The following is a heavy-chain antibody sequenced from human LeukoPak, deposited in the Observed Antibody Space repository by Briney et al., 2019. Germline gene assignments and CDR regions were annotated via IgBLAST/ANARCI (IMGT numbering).Heavy chain of an antibody. J-gene: IGHJ4*02. V-gene: IGHV3-23*01. D-gene: IGHD3-22*01. CDR3: AKKYDSSGYYPLFFDY. CDR2: ISGSGGTT. Sequence: GGSLRLSCAASGFTFSSYAMSWVRQAPGKGLEWVSGISGSGGTTYHADSVKSRFTISRDNSKNTLYLQMNSLRAEDTAVYYCAKKYDSSGYYPLFFDYWGQGTLVTVSS. CDR1: GFTFSSYA.